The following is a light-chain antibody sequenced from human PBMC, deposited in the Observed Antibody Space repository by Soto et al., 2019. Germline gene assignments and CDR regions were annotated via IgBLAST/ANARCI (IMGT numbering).Light chain of an antibody. Sequence: SALTQPPSASGSPGQSVTISCTGTSSDVGGYNYVSWYQQHPGKAPKLMIYEVSKRPSGVPDRFSDSKSGNTASLTVSGLQAEDEADYYCSSYAGSNNVVFGGGTKVTVL. CDR3: SSYAGSNNVV. J-gene: IGLJ2*01. V-gene: IGLV2-8*01. CDR2: EVS. CDR1: SSDVGGYNY.